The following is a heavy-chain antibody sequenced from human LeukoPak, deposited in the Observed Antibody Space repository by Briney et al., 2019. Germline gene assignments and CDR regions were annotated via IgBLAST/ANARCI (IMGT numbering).Heavy chain of an antibody. J-gene: IGHJ5*02. Sequence: ASVKLSCKASGATFSSYAISRVRQAPGQGLEWMGGIIPIFGTANYAQKFQGRVTITADESTSTAYMELSSLRSEDTAVYYCARTSDDYGDYRWFDPWGQGTLVTVSS. D-gene: IGHD4-17*01. CDR2: IIPIFGTA. CDR3: ARTSDDYGDYRWFDP. CDR1: GATFSSYA. V-gene: IGHV1-69*13.